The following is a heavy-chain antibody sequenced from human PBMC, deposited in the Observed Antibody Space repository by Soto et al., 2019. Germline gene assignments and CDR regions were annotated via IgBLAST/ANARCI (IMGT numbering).Heavy chain of an antibody. V-gene: IGHV4-59*11. Sequence: SETLSLTCTVSGGSISSHYWSWIRQPPGKGLEWIGFGSTKYNPSLKSRIRISVDTSKNQFSLNLTSATAADTAVYYCARVSTSASGSYYTLDYWGQGTLVTVSS. J-gene: IGHJ4*02. CDR1: GGSISSHY. CDR2: GST. CDR3: ARVSTSASGSYYTLDY. D-gene: IGHD3-10*01.